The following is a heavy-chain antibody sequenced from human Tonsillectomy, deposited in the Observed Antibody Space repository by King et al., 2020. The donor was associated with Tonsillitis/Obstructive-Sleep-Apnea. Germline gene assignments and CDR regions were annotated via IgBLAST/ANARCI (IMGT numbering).Heavy chain of an antibody. Sequence: QLVQSGAEVKKPGSSVKVSCKASGGTFSNYAISWVRQAPGQGLEWMGGIIPILDITNYAQKFQGRVTINADKSTSTAYMELSSLRSEDTAVYYCARDRGRSNYYYYYGMDVWGQGTTVTVSS. CDR2: IIPILDIT. CDR3: ARDRGRSNYYYYYGMDV. J-gene: IGHJ6*02. CDR1: GGTFSNYA. D-gene: IGHD2-15*01. V-gene: IGHV1-69*10.